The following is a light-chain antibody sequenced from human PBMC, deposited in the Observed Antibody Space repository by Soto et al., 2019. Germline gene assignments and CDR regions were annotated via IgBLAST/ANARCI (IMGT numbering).Light chain of an antibody. CDR2: GNS. CDR1: SSNIGAGYD. CDR3: QAGEV. V-gene: IGLV1-40*01. Sequence: QSVLTQPPSVSGAPGQRVTISCTGSSSNIGAGYDVHWYQQLPGTAPKLLIYGNSNRPSGVPDRFSGSKSGTSASLAITGLQAEDEADYYCQAGEVFGGGTKVTVL. J-gene: IGLJ2*01.